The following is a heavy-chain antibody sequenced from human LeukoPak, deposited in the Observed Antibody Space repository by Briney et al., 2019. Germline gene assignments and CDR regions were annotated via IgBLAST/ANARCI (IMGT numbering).Heavy chain of an antibody. CDR3: AKDIGYLKYCSGGSCWPY. J-gene: IGHJ4*02. Sequence: PGGSLRLSCAASGFTFDDYAMHWVRQAPGKGLEWVSGISCNSGSIGYADSVKGRFTISRDNAKNSLYLQMNSLRAEDTALYYCAKDIGYLKYCSGGSCWPYWGQGTLVIVSS. CDR2: ISCNSGSI. D-gene: IGHD2-15*01. V-gene: IGHV3-9*01. CDR1: GFTFDDYA.